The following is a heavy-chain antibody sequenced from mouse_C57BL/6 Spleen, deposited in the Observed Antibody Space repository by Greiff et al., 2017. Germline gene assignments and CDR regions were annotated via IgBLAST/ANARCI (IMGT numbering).Heavy chain of an antibody. Sequence: QVQLQQSGAELARPGASVKLSCKASGYTFTSSGISWVKQRTGQGLEWIGEIYPRSGNTYYNEKFKGKATLTADKSSSTAYMELRSLTSEYSAVYFCARREGYYYAMDYWGQGTSVTVSS. J-gene: IGHJ4*01. CDR3: ARREGYYYAMDY. D-gene: IGHD2-2*01. V-gene: IGHV1-81*01. CDR1: GYTFTSSG. CDR2: IYPRSGNT.